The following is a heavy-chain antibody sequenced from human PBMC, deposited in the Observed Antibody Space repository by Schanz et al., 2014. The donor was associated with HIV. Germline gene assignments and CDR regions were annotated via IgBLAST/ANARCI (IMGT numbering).Heavy chain of an antibody. Sequence: EVQLLESGGGLAQPGGSLRLSCAASGLKFSASPMTWVRQAPGKGLEWVSTISAAGASTYYGASVKGRFTISRDNAKNTLYLQMNSLRDEDTAVYYCARRSSDGGYYDNWGQGTLVTVSS. CDR2: ISAAGAST. D-gene: IGHD2-15*01. CDR1: GLKFSASP. V-gene: IGHV3-23*01. J-gene: IGHJ4*02. CDR3: ARRSSDGGYYDN.